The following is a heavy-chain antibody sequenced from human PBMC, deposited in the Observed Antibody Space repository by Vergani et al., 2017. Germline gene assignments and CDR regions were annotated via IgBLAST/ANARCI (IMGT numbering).Heavy chain of an antibody. D-gene: IGHD3-9*01. V-gene: IGHV4-31*03. CDR1: GGSISSGGYY. CDR3: ARTESFILRYFHWAL. Sequence: QVNLQESGPGLVKPSQTLSLTCTVSGGSISSGGYYWSWIRQHPGKGLEWIGYIYYSGSTYYNPSLKGRVTISVDTSKNQFSLEVTSVTAADTAIYFCARTESFILRYFHWALWGQGTLVTVSS. CDR2: IYYSGST. J-gene: IGHJ4*02.